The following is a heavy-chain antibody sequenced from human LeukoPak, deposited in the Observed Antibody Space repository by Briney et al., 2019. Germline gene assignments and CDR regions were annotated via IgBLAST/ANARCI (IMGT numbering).Heavy chain of an antibody. CDR3: ARVIPRYYYDSSGSDY. V-gene: IGHV3-11*01. J-gene: IGHJ4*02. Sequence: GGSLRLSCAASGFTFSDYYMSWIRQAPGKGLEWVSYISSSGSTIYYADSVKGRFTISRDNAKNSLYLQMNSLRAEDTAVYYCARVIPRYYYDSSGSDYWGQGTLVTVSS. D-gene: IGHD3-22*01. CDR2: ISSSGSTI. CDR1: GFTFSDYY.